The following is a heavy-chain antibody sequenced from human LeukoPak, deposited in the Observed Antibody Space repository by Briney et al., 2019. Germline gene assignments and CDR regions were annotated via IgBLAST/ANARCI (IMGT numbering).Heavy chain of an antibody. CDR1: GFTFSNYD. CDR2: ISGSGGST. V-gene: IGHV3-23*01. D-gene: IGHD2-2*01. CDR3: AREFGYQLPDFDF. J-gene: IGHJ4*02. Sequence: TGGFLRLSCTASGFTFSNYDMHWVRQAPGKGLEWVSVISGSGGSTYYADSVKGRFTISRDNSKNSLSLQMNSLRAEDTAMYYCAREFGYQLPDFDFWGQGTLVTVSS.